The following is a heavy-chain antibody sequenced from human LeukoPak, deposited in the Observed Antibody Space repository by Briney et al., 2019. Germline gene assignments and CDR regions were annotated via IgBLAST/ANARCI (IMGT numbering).Heavy chain of an antibody. CDR1: GGTFSSYA. Sequence: GASVKVSCKASGGTFSSYAISWVRQAPGQGLEWMGGIIPIFGTANYAQKFQGRVTITTDESTSTAYMELSSLRSEDTAVYYCARDGYWDRRSMDVRGKGTTVTVSS. CDR3: ARDGYWDRRSMDV. V-gene: IGHV1-69*05. CDR2: IIPIFGTA. J-gene: IGHJ6*03. D-gene: IGHD6-25*01.